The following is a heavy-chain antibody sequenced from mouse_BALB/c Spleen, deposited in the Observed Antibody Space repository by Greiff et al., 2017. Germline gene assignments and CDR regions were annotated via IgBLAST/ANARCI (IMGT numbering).Heavy chain of an antibody. D-gene: IGHD2-1*01. CDR1: GDSITSGY. J-gene: IGHJ2*01. CDR2: ISYSGST. CDR3: ARNRGNYERYFDY. Sequence: EVQLVESGPSLVKPSQTLSLTCSVTGDSITSGYWNWIRKFPGNKLEYMGYISYSGSTYYNPSLKSRISITRDTSKNQYYLQLNSVTTEDTATYYCARNRGNYERYFDYWGQGTTLTVSS. V-gene: IGHV3-8*02.